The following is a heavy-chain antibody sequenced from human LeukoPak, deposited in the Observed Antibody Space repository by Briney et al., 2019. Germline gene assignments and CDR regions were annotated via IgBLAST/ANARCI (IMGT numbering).Heavy chain of an antibody. V-gene: IGHV3-33*01. Sequence: GGSLRLSCAASGFPFSSYGMHWVRQAPGKGLEWVARLVYDARSDYANSVKGRFSISRDDSKNTLFLDMSNLRVEDTALYYCARDLSAAFDFWGQGVLVAVSS. CDR1: GFPFSSYG. CDR2: LVYDARS. D-gene: IGHD6-19*01. CDR3: ARDLSAAFDF. J-gene: IGHJ4*02.